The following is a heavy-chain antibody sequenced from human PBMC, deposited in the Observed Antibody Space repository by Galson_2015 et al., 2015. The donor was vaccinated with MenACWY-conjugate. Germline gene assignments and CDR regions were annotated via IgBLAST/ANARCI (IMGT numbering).Heavy chain of an antibody. Sequence: SLRLSCAASGFTFSDYYMNWVRQAPGKGLEWISYISSTSGFRYYADSVKGRFTISRDDAKNPLYLQMNSLRAEDTAVYYCARDRGGPVAGERGPANYWGQGALVTVSS. D-gene: IGHD6-19*01. CDR2: ISSTSGFR. V-gene: IGHV3-11*05. J-gene: IGHJ4*02. CDR1: GFTFSDYY. CDR3: ARDRGGPVAGERGPANY.